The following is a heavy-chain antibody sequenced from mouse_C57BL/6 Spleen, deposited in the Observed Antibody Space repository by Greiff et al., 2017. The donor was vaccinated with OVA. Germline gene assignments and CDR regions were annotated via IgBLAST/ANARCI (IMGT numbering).Heavy chain of an antibody. Sequence: QVQLQQSGAELVRPGASVTLSCKASGYTFTDYEMHWVKQTPVHGLEWIGAIDPETGGTAYNQKFKGKAIQTADKSSSTAYMELRSLTSEDSAVYYCTSYNFDYWGQGTTLTVSS. CDR1: GYTFTDYE. CDR3: TSYNFDY. V-gene: IGHV1-15*01. CDR2: IDPETGGT. J-gene: IGHJ2*01.